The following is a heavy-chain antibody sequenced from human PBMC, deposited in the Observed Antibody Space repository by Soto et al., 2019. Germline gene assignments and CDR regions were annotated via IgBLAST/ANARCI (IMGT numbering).Heavy chain of an antibody. CDR3: ASGIAAAGTHYYYYYGMDV. J-gene: IGHJ6*02. CDR2: IIPIFGTA. V-gene: IGHV1-69*13. Sequence: GASVKVSCKASGGTFSSYAISWVRQAPGQGLEWMGGIIPIFGTANYAQKFQGRVTITADESTSTAYMELSSLRSEDTAVYYCASGIAAAGTHYYYYYGMDVWGQGTTVTVSS. CDR1: GGTFSSYA. D-gene: IGHD6-13*01.